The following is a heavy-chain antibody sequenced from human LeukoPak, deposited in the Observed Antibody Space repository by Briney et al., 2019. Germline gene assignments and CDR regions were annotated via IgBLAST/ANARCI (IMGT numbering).Heavy chain of an antibody. J-gene: IGHJ5*02. CDR1: GFTFSSYG. D-gene: IGHD3-10*01. CDR3: ARERGPFYGSGSYCRFDP. Sequence: PGGSPRLSCAASGFTFSSYGMHWVRQAPGKGLEWVSYISSSSSTIYYADSVKGRFTISRDNAKNSLYLQMNSLRAEDTAVYYCARERGPFYGSGSYCRFDPWGQGTLVTVSS. V-gene: IGHV3-48*01. CDR2: ISSSSSTI.